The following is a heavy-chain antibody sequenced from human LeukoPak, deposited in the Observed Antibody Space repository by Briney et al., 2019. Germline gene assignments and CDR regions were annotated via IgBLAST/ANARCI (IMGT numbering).Heavy chain of an antibody. J-gene: IGHJ6*03. CDR3: ARFRHGLGIYYMDV. CDR1: GFSLSSSGMC. CDR2: IDWDDGE. D-gene: IGHD7-27*01. V-gene: IGHV2-70*11. Sequence: SGPALLKPTQTLTLTCTFSGFSLSSSGMCVSWIRQPPGKALEWLARIDWDDGEYYSTSLKTRLTISKDTSKNQVLLIMTNMDPVDTATYYCARFRHGLGIYYMDVWGKGTTVTVSS.